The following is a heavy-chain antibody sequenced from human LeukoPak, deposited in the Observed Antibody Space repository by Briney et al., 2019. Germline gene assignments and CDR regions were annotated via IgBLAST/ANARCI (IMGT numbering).Heavy chain of an antibody. D-gene: IGHD3-9*01. CDR3: ARVDYDILLGGMDV. J-gene: IGHJ6*02. V-gene: IGHV4-59*01. Sequence: SETLSLTCTVSGGSISSYYWSWIRQPPGKGLEWIGYIYYSGSTNYNPSLKSRVTISVDTSKNQFSLKLSSVTAADTAVYYCARVDYDILLGGMDVWGQGTTVTVSS. CDR1: GGSISSYY. CDR2: IYYSGST.